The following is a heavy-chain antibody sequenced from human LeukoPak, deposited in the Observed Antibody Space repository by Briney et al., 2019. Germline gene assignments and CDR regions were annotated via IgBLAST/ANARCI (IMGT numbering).Heavy chain of an antibody. CDR3: ARRRPSQYFDY. CDR1: GGSISSSSYY. J-gene: IGHJ4*02. CDR2: IYYSGST. V-gene: IGHV4-39*01. Sequence: SETLSLTCTVSGGSISSSSYYWGWIRQPPGKGLEWIGSIYYSGSTYYNPSLKSRVTISVDTSKNQFSLKLSSVTAADTAVYYCARRRPSQYFDYWGQGTLVTVSA.